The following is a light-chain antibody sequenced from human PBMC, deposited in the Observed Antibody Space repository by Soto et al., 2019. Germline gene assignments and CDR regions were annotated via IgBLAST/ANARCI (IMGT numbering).Light chain of an antibody. CDR3: SSYTSSSTPLYV. J-gene: IGLJ1*01. CDR2: DVS. V-gene: IGLV2-14*01. Sequence: HSVLTQAASVSGSPGQSSTISCTGTSSDVGGYNYVSWYQQHPGKAPKLMIYDVSNRPSGVSNRFSGSKSGNTASLTISGLQAEDEADYYCSSYTSSSTPLYVFGTGTKVTVL. CDR1: SSDVGGYNY.